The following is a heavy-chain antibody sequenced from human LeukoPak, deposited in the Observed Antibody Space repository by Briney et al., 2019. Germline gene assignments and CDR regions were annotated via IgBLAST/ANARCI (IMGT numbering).Heavy chain of an antibody. J-gene: IGHJ4*02. CDR2: ISSSSSYI. CDR3: ARDTSGSSSLFDY. D-gene: IGHD6-6*01. CDR1: GFTFGSYS. V-gene: IGHV3-21*01. Sequence: GGSLRLSCAASGFTFGSYSMNSARLAPGKGLEWLSSISSSSSYIYYADSVKGRFTISRDNAKNSLYLQMNSLRAEDTAVYYCARDTSGSSSLFDYWGQGTLVTVSS.